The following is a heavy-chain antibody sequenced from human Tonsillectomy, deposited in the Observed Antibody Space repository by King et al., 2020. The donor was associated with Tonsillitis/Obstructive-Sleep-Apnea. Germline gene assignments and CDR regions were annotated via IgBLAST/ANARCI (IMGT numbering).Heavy chain of an antibody. CDR1: GFTFSTYA. V-gene: IGHV3-23*04. Sequence: VQLVESGGGLVQPGGSLRLSCVASGFTFSTYAMTWVRQAPGKAPECVSGISGSNGGTYHADSVKGRFTISRDNSKNTLYLQMNSLRADDTALYYCAKDVAAVTGDPGSWGQGTLVTVSS. CDR3: AKDVAAVTGDPGS. J-gene: IGHJ5*02. CDR2: ISGSNGGT. D-gene: IGHD2-21*02.